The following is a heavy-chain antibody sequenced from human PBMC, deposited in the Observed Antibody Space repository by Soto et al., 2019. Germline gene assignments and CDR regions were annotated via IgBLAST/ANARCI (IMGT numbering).Heavy chain of an antibody. D-gene: IGHD6-13*01. CDR2: ISSSSGTI. CDR1: GFSFSTYN. J-gene: IGHJ4*02. V-gene: IGHV3-48*01. CDR3: AKDKGPSIAAAGAFDY. Sequence: GGSLRLSCAASGFSFSTYNMNWVRQAPGKGLDWVSYISSSSGTIHYADSVKGRFTISRDNSKNTLYLQMNSLRAEDTAVYYCAKDKGPSIAAAGAFDYWGQGTLVTVSS.